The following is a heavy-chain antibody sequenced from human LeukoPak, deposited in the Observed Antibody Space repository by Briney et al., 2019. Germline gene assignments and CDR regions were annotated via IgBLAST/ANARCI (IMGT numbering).Heavy chain of an antibody. CDR3: ARTNFWSGH. V-gene: IGHV3-53*01. J-gene: IGHJ4*02. CDR1: GFTVSSNY. CDR2: IYSGENP. Sequence: TGGSLRLSCAASGFTVSSNYMSWVRQAPGKGLDWVSVIYSGENPYYADSVKGRFTISRDNSKNAVYLQMNSLRAEDTAVYYCARTNFWSGHWGQGTLVTVSS. D-gene: IGHD3-3*01.